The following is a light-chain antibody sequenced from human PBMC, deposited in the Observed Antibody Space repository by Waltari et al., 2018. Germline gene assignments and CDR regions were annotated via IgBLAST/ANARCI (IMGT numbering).Light chain of an antibody. V-gene: IGLV2-14*03. Sequence: QSARTQPAPSSGPPGQPLTISAPGPSTHVGANNFVTGYQQHPGKAPKLMIFDVRNRPSVVSNRFSGSKSGNTASLTISGLQAEHEADYYCSSYISSSTLELFGGGTSLTVL. CDR1: STHVGANNF. CDR3: SSYISSSTLEL. J-gene: IGLJ2*01. CDR2: DVR.